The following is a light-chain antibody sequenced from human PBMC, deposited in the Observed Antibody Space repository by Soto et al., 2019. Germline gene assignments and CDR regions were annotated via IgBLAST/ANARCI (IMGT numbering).Light chain of an antibody. Sequence: QSALTQPRSVSGSPGQSLTISCTGTSSDVGGYNYVSWYQQYPGKVPKLMIYDVTKRPSRVPDRFSGSKSGNTASLTISGLQAEDEADYYCCSHAGSYTYVFGTGTQLTVL. CDR1: SSDVGGYNY. J-gene: IGLJ6*01. V-gene: IGLV2-11*01. CDR3: CSHAGSYTYV. CDR2: DVT.